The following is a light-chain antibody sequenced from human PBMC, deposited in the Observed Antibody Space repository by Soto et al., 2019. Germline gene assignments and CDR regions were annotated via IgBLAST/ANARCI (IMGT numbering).Light chain of an antibody. CDR1: QSVSSNY. V-gene: IGKV3-20*01. CDR3: QQYFTSPLT. CDR2: GVS. Sequence: EVVLTQSPGTLSLSPGESDTLSCRASQSVSSNYLAWYQQKPGQAPRLLIYGVSTRATGIPDRFSGSGSGTDFSLTISRLEPEDFALYYCQQYFTSPLTFGGGTKVDIK. J-gene: IGKJ4*01.